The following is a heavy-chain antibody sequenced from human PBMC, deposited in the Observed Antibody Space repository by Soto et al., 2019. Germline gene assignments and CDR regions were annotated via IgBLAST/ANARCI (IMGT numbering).Heavy chain of an antibody. CDR1: GFSFSSYW. Sequence: GESLKISCKGSGFSFSSYWIGWVRQMPGKGLEWMGIIYPSDSDTRYSPSFQGQVTISADKSINTAYLQWSSLKASDTAMYYCARRSGDYVIDEYYGMDVWGQGTKVTVYS. CDR2: IYPSDSDT. V-gene: IGHV5-51*01. CDR3: ARRSGDYVIDEYYGMDV. J-gene: IGHJ6*02. D-gene: IGHD4-17*01.